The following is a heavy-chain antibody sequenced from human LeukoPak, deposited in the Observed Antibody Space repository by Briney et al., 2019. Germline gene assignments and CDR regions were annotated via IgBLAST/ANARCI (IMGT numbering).Heavy chain of an antibody. CDR3: ARDLAASYSSGALYYFDY. CDR2: INPSGGST. Sequence: EASVKVSCKASGYTFTSYYMHWVRPAPGQGLEWMGIINPSGGSTSYAQKFQGRVTMTRDTSTSTVYMELSSLRSEDTAVYYCARDLAASYSSGALYYFDYWGQGTLVTVSS. CDR1: GYTFTSYY. V-gene: IGHV1-46*01. D-gene: IGHD6-19*01. J-gene: IGHJ4*02.